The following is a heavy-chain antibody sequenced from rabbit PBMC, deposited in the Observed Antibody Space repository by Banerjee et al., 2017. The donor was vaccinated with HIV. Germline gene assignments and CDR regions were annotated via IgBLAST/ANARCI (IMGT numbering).Heavy chain of an antibody. CDR3: ARNDFSSAWGADL. V-gene: IGHV1S45*01. Sequence: QEQLEESGGDLVKPEGSLTLTCTASGFSFNNNYVMCWVRQAPGKGLELIACIVTSTGSTWYASWAKGRFTISKTSSTTVTLQMTSLTAADTATYFCARNDFSSAWGADLWGPGTLVTVS. CDR2: IVTSTGST. J-gene: IGHJ4*01. CDR1: GFSFNNNYV. D-gene: IGHD4-1*01.